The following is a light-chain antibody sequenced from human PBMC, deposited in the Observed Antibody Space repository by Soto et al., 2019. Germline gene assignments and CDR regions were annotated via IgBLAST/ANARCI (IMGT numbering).Light chain of an antibody. Sequence: QSALTQPPSASGSPGQSVTISCTGTSSDVGGYNYVSWYQQHPGKAPKLMIYDVSKRPSGVPDRFSGSKSGNTASLTISGLQAEDEAAYYCTSYAGSNNSVFGTGTKLTVL. CDR2: DVS. CDR3: TSYAGSNNSV. V-gene: IGLV2-8*01. CDR1: SSDVGGYNY. J-gene: IGLJ1*01.